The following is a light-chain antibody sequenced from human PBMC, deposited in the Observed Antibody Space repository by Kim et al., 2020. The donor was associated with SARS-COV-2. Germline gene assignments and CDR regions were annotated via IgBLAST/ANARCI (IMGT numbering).Light chain of an antibody. V-gene: IGLV3-9*01. CDR2: RNN. CDR3: QVGDSSTYVV. CDR1: NIGSKT. J-gene: IGLJ2*01. Sequence: SYELTQPLSVSVALGQTATITCGGNNIGSKTVHWYQQKPGQAPLLVIYRNNNRPSGIPERFSGSNSGNTATLTISSAQAGDEADYYFQVGDSSTYVVFGG.